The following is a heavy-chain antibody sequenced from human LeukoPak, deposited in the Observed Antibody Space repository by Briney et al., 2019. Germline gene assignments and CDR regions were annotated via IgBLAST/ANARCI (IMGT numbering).Heavy chain of an antibody. CDR1: GFTFSSYE. J-gene: IGHJ4*02. D-gene: IGHD4/OR15-4a*01. Sequence: GGSLRLSCAASGFTFSSYEMNWVRQAPGKGLEWVSYISSSGSTIYYADSVKGRFTISRDNAKNSLYLQMNSLRAEDTAVYYCARRAGAYSHPYDYWGQGTLVTISS. CDR3: ARRAGAYSHPYDY. V-gene: IGHV3-48*03. CDR2: ISSSGSTI.